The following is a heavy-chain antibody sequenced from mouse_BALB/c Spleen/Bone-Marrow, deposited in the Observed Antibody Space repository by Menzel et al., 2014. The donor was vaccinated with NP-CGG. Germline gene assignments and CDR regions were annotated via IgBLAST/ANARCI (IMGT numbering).Heavy chain of an antibody. D-gene: IGHD1-1*01. CDR1: GYAFSSSW. Sequence: VQLQQSGPEMVKPGASVKISCRASGYAFSSSWMNWVKQRPGQGLEWIGRIYPGDGDTNYNGKFKGKATLTADKSSSTAYTQLSSLTSVDSAVYICARTYGSSYFVYWGQGTLVTVSA. J-gene: IGHJ3*01. CDR3: ARTYGSSYFVY. V-gene: IGHV1-82*01. CDR2: IYPGDGDT.